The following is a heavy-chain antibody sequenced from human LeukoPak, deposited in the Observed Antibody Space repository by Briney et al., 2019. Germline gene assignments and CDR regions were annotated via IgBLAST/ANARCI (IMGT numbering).Heavy chain of an antibody. CDR2: IYHSGST. D-gene: IGHD6-19*01. CDR3: ARVSSVAGSVGGRFDP. V-gene: IGHV4-30-2*01. J-gene: IGHJ5*02. CDR1: GGSISSGGYS. Sequence: KASETLSLTCAVSGGSISSGGYSWSWIRQPPGKGLEWIGYIYHSGSTYYNPSLKSRVTISVDRSKNQFSLKLSSVTAADTAVYYCARVSSVAGSVGGRFDPWGQGTLVTVSS.